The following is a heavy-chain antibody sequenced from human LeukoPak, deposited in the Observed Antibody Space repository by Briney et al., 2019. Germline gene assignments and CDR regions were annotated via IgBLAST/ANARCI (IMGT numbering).Heavy chain of an antibody. CDR1: GYSISSGFY. Sequence: SETLSLTCAVSGYSISSGFYWGWIRQPPGKGLEWIGSIYHSGNTYYNPSLKSRVTISVDTSMNQFSLKLSSVTAADTAVYYCARDGYSSGWSFSYCGQGTLVTVSS. D-gene: IGHD6-19*01. CDR2: IYHSGNT. J-gene: IGHJ4*02. CDR3: ARDGYSSGWSFSY. V-gene: IGHV4-38-2*02.